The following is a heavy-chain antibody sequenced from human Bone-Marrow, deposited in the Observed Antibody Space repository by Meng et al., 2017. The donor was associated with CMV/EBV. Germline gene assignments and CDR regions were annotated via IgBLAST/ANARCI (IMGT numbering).Heavy chain of an antibody. V-gene: IGHV3-30*02. CDR1: GFTFSTYG. J-gene: IGHJ6*02. CDR3: AKSRGYCTSTTCVYGMDV. CDR2: IRYDGSDK. Sequence: GESLKISCAASGFTFSTYGMHWVRQAPGKGLEWVTFIRYDGSDKSYIDSVKGRFTISRENSKNTLYLQISSLRAEDTAVYYCAKSRGYCTSTTCVYGMDVCGLGTTVTVSS. D-gene: IGHD2-2*01.